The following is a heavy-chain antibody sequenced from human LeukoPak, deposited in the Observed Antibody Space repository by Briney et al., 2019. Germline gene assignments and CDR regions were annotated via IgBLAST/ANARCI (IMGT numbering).Heavy chain of an antibody. CDR2: IIPFLGTT. D-gene: IGHD2-21*01. CDR3: TIIPNVILFTHYFEY. J-gene: IGHJ4*02. CDR1: GGVFTTYA. V-gene: IGHV1-69*13. Sequence: ASVEVSCKASGGVFTTYAISWVRQAPGQGLEWMGGIIPFLGTTNYAQKFQGRVTITADEPTRTAYMELTYLRSDDTAVYYCTIIPNVILFTHYFEYWGQGTLVTVSS.